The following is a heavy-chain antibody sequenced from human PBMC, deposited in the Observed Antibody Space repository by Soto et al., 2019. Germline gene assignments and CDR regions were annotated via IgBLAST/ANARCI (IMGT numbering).Heavy chain of an antibody. CDR2: IIPIFGTA. V-gene: IGHV1-69*12. Sequence: QVQLVQSGAAVKKPGSSVKVSCKASGGTFSSYAISWVRQAPGQGLEWMGGIIPIFGTANYAEKFQGRVTITADESTSTAYMELSSLRSEDTAVYYCAREGIRDIVVVVAATLGGMDVWGQGTTVTVSS. D-gene: IGHD2-15*01. CDR1: GGTFSSYA. CDR3: AREGIRDIVVVVAATLGGMDV. J-gene: IGHJ6*02.